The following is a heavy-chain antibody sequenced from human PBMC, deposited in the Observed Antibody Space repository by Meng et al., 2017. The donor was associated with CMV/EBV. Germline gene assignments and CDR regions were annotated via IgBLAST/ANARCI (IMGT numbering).Heavy chain of an antibody. V-gene: IGHV1-69*02. J-gene: IGHJ4*02. CDR3: ARGYCSSTSCSAPDY. Sequence: SVKVSCKASGGTFSSYTISWVRQAPGQGLEWMGRIIPILGIANYAQKFQGRATITADKSTSTAYMELSSLRSEDTAVYYCARGYCSSTSCSAPDYWGQGTLVTVSS. D-gene: IGHD2-2*01. CDR1: GGTFSSYT. CDR2: IIPILGIA.